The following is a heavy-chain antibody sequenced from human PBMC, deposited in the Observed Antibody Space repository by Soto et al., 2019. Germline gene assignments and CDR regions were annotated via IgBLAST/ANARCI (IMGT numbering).Heavy chain of an antibody. V-gene: IGHV4-59*07. D-gene: IGHD1-1*01. CDR3: DRQQYTLVTAFDV. Sequence: QVQLKESGPGLVKPADTLSLKCTVSGGSITPYYWSWIRQTPGGGLEWIGYVSYNGNTNYNPSLKSRVSISADTAKNEFSLKLTSLTAADAAIYFSDRQQYTLVTAFDVWGQGTMVAVSS. J-gene: IGHJ3*01. CDR1: GGSITPYY. CDR2: VSYNGNT.